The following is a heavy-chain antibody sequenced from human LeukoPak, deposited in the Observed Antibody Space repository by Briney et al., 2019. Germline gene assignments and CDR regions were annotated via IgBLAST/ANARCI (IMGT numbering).Heavy chain of an antibody. J-gene: IGHJ3*02. Sequence: PSETLSLTCAVYGGSFSGYYWSWIRQPPGKGLEWIGEINHSGSTNYNPSLKSRVTISVDTSKNQFSLKLSSVTAADTAVYYCARVTRHYYDSSGYYYDAFDTWGQGTMVTVSS. CDR2: INHSGST. CDR1: GGSFSGYY. V-gene: IGHV4-34*01. CDR3: ARVTRHYYDSSGYYYDAFDT. D-gene: IGHD3-22*01.